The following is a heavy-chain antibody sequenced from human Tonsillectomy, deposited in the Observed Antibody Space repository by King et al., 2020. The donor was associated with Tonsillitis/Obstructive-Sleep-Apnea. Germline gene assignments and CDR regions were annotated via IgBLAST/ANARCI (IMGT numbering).Heavy chain of an antibody. CDR1: GFTFSDYA. J-gene: IGHJ4*02. V-gene: IGHV3-64*01. D-gene: IGHD3-22*01. CDR2: ISSNGGST. CDR3: ARGSRDYYDSSGYYYGHFDY. Sequence: VQLVESGGGLVQPGGSLRLSCAASGFTFSDYAMHWVRQAPGKGLEYVSAISSNGGSTYYANSVQGRFTVSRDNSKNTLYLQMGSLRAEDMAVYYCARGSRDYYDSSGYYYGHFDYWGQGTLVTVSS.